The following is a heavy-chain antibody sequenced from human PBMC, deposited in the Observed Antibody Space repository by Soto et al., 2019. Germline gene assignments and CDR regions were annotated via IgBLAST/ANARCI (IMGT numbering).Heavy chain of an antibody. CDR2: TYYSGST. J-gene: IGHJ5*02. D-gene: IGHD4-4*01. Sequence: SETLSLTCTVSGGSISSGDYYWSWIRQPPGKGLEWIGYTYYSGSTYYNPSLKSRVTISVDTSKNQFSLKLSSVTAADTAVYYCARAHSNYGQENWFDPWGQGTLVTVSS. CDR3: ARAHSNYGQENWFDP. V-gene: IGHV4-30-4*01. CDR1: GGSISSGDYY.